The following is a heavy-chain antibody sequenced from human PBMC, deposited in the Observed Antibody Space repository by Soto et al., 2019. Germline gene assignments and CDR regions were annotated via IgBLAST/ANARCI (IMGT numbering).Heavy chain of an antibody. D-gene: IGHD1-26*01. V-gene: IGHV1-24*01. CDR1: GYTLNELS. CDR2: FDPEDGET. J-gene: IGHJ4*02. Sequence: GASAEVCCKVSGYTLNELSMHWVRQAPGKGLEWMGGFDPEDGETIYAQKFQGRVTMTEDTSTDTAYMELSSLRSEDTAVYYCATGVGDPGATGYWGQGTLVTVSS. CDR3: ATGVGDPGATGY.